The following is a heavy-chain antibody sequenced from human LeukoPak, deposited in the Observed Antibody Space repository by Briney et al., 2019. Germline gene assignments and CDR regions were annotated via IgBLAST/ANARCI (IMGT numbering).Heavy chain of an antibody. CDR3: ARVRAATRHFDY. CDR1: GFTFSSYW. Sequence: GGSLRLSCAASGFTFSSYWMHWVRQAPGKGLVWVSRINTDGSGTSYADSVKGRFTISRDNAKNTLYLQMNSLRAEDTAVYYCARVRAATRHFDYWGQGTLVTVSS. J-gene: IGHJ4*02. D-gene: IGHD6-25*01. CDR2: INTDGSGT. V-gene: IGHV3-74*01.